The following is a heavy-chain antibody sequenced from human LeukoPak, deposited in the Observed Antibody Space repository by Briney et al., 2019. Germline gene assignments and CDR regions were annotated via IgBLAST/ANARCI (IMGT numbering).Heavy chain of an antibody. CDR2: IYSGGST. Sequence: GGSLRLSCAASGFTVSSNYMSWVRQAPGKGLEWVSVIYSGGSTYYADSVKGRFTISRDNSKNTLYLQMNSLRAEDTAVYYCARPGYSSSWYIDYYYNYMDVWGKGTTVTVSS. V-gene: IGHV3-66*02. D-gene: IGHD6-13*01. CDR3: ARPGYSSSWYIDYYYNYMDV. CDR1: GFTVSSNY. J-gene: IGHJ6*03.